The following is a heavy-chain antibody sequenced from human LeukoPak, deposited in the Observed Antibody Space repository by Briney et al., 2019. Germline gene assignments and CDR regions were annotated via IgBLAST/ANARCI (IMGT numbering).Heavy chain of an antibody. D-gene: IGHD6-13*01. V-gene: IGHV1-2*06. CDR3: ARYLGIAAAGGDY. CDR2: INPSSGGT. J-gene: IGHJ4*02. Sequence: ASVTVSCKASGYTFIDYYIHWVRQAPGQGLEWMGRINPSSGGTNYAQKFQGRVTMTRDTSISTAYMELSSLRSEDTAVYYCARYLGIAAAGGDYWGQGTLVTVSS. CDR1: GYTFIDYY.